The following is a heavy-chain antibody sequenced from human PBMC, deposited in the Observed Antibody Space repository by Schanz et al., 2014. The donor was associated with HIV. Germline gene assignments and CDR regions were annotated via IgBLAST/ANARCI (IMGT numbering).Heavy chain of an antibody. CDR2: IKQDGSEK. Sequence: EVQLVESGGGLVQPGGSLRLSCAASGFTFSRYWMSWVRQAPGKGLEWVANIKQDGSEKHYVASVKGRFTISRDNAKNSLYLQMNSLRAEDTAVYYCAKSRGDSWPYGMDVWGQGTTVTVSS. CDR1: GFTFSRYW. V-gene: IGHV3-7*03. D-gene: IGHD4-17*01. J-gene: IGHJ6*02. CDR3: AKSRGDSWPYGMDV.